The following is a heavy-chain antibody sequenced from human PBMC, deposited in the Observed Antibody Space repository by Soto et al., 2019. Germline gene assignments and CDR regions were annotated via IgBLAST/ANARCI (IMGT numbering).Heavy chain of an antibody. V-gene: IGHV4-4*07. CDR1: GGSISSYY. CDR2: IYTSGST. J-gene: IGHJ6*02. D-gene: IGHD2-2*01. Sequence: PSETLSLTCTVSGGSISSYYWSWIRQPAGKGLEWIGRIYTSGSTNYNPSLKSRATMSLDTSKNQFSLKLTSVTAADTALYYCARGNCSSPNCYSFSGYYGMDVWGQGTTVTVSS. CDR3: ARGNCSSPNCYSFSGYYGMDV.